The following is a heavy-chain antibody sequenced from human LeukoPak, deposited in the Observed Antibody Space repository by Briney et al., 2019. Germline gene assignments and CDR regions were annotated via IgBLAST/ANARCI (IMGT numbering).Heavy chain of an antibody. V-gene: IGHV1-3*01. CDR3: AREQSVYSSSWYGSWATNFDY. CDR1: GYTFTSYA. J-gene: IGHJ4*02. D-gene: IGHD6-13*01. CDR2: INAGNGNT. Sequence: GASVKVSCKASGYTFTSYAMHWVRQAPGQRLEWMGWINAGNGNTKYSQKFQGRVTITRDTSASTAYMELSSLRSEDTAVYYCAREQSVYSSSWYGSWATNFDYWGQGTLVTVSS.